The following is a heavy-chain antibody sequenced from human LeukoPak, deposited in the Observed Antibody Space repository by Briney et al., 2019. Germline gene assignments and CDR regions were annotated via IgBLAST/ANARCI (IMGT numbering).Heavy chain of an antibody. CDR1: GFTFSSYA. Sequence: GGSLRLSCAASGFTFSSYAMSWVRQAPGKGLEWVSAISGSGGSTYYADSVKGRFTISRDNSKNTLYLQMNSLRAEDTAVYYCAKLPRGNYYGSGSYEYWGQGTLVTVSS. J-gene: IGHJ4*02. CDR3: AKLPRGNYYGSGSYEY. CDR2: ISGSGGST. D-gene: IGHD3-10*01. V-gene: IGHV3-23*01.